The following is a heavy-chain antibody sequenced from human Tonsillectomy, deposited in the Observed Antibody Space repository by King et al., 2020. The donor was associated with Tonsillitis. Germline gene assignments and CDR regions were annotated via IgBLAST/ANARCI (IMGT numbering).Heavy chain of an antibody. Sequence: QLVQSGGGLVQPGGSLRLSCAVSGFTSSNYWMSWVRQAPGGGLEGVANIKEDGSDKYYVDSVKGRFTISRDNAKNSLYLQMNSLRAEDTAVYYCARDPGSDAFDIWGQGTLVSVSS. CDR3: ARDPGSDAFDI. V-gene: IGHV3-7*01. CDR2: IKEDGSDK. J-gene: IGHJ3*02. CDR1: GFTSSNYW. D-gene: IGHD1-26*01.